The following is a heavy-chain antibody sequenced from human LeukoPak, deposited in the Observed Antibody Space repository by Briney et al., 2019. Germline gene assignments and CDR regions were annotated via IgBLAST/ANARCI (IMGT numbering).Heavy chain of an antibody. D-gene: IGHD2-2*01. CDR2: ICGSGGST. J-gene: IGHJ4*02. V-gene: IGHV3-23*01. CDR1: GFTFSSYA. Sequence: PGGSLRLSCAASGFTFSSYAMSWVRQAPGKGLEWVSTICGSGGSTYYADSVKGRFTISRDKSKNTLYLQMNSLRAEDTAVYYCAKDFGLGYCSSTSCPMAGSFDYWGQGTLVTVSS. CDR3: AKDFGLGYCSSTSCPMAGSFDY.